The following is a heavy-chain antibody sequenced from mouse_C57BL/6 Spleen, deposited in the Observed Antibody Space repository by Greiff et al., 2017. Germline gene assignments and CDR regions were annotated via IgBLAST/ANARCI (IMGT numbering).Heavy chain of an antibody. Sequence: QVQLKESGAELVKPGASVKMSCKASGYTFTTYPIEWMKQNHGKSLEWIGNFHPYNDDTKYNEKFKGKATLTVEKSSSTVYLELSRLTSDDSAVYYCARRNYYSKGYFDVWGTGTTVTVSS. V-gene: IGHV1-47*01. D-gene: IGHD2-5*01. CDR1: GYTFTTYP. CDR3: ARRNYYSKGYFDV. J-gene: IGHJ1*03. CDR2: FHPYNDDT.